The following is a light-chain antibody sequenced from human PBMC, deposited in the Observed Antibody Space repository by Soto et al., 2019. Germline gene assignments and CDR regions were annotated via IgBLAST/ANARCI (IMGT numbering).Light chain of an antibody. CDR3: EQSDNTPRT. CDR2: AAS. V-gene: IGKV1-39*01. J-gene: IGKJ2*01. CDR1: QSIGNY. Sequence: DIQMTQSPSSLSASVGDGVSITCRASQSIGNYLNWYQQKPGKAPKLLIYAASILQSGVPSRFSGSTSGTDFTLTISSLQPEDFATYYCEQSDNTPRTFGQGTKLEI.